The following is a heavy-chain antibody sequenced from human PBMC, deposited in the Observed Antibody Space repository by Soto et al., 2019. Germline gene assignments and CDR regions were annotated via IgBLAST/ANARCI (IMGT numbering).Heavy chain of an antibody. Sequence: QVQLQESGPGLVKPSQTLSLTCTVSGGSISSGGYYWSWIRQHPGKGLEWIGYIYYSGSTYYNPSLRSRVTISVDTSKNQFSLQLSSVTAADTAVYYCAREGGIVGATAADYWGQGTLVTVSS. CDR3: AREGGIVGATAADY. J-gene: IGHJ4*02. D-gene: IGHD1-26*01. CDR1: GGSISSGGYY. V-gene: IGHV4-31*03. CDR2: IYYSGST.